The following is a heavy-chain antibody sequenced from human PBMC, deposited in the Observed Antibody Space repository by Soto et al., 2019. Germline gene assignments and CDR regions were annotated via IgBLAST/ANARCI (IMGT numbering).Heavy chain of an antibody. D-gene: IGHD1-7*01. CDR3: ARGNVANYFEP. CDR1: GYTFANYW. V-gene: IGHV5-51*01. Sequence: PGESLKISCQSSGYTFANYWIVWVRQMPGKGLEWMGIIYPSDSTVKCSPSVQGQVTMSVDKSISTAYLQWSSLKASDAAVYYCARGNVANYFEPWGQGTLVTVSS. CDR2: IYPSDSTV. J-gene: IGHJ5*02.